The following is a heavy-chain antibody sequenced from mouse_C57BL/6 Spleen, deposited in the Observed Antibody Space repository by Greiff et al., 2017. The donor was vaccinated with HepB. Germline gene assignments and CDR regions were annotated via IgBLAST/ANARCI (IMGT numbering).Heavy chain of an antibody. D-gene: IGHD1-1*01. CDR2: INSDGSST. CDR1: GFTFSDYY. Sequence: EVQLVESEGGLVQPGSSMKLSCTASGFTFSDYYMAWVRQVPEKGLEWVANINSDGSSTYYLDSLKSRFIISRDNATNILYLQMSSLKSEDTATYYCARGRDYYGSSTGLDYWGQGNTLTVSS. CDR3: ARGRDYYGSSTGLDY. V-gene: IGHV5-16*01. J-gene: IGHJ2*01.